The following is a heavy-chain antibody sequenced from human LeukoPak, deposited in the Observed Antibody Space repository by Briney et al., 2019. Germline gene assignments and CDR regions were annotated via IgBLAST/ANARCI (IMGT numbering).Heavy chain of an antibody. CDR2: ISYDGSNK. V-gene: IGHV3-30-3*01. CDR1: GFTFSSYA. J-gene: IGHJ6*02. Sequence: PGGSLRLSCAASGFTFSSYAMHWVRQAPGKGLERVAVISYDGSNKYYADSVKGRFTISRDNSKNTLYLQMNSLRAEDTAVYYCARGGYSYGHTYYYYYYGMDVWGQGTTVTVSS. D-gene: IGHD5-18*01. CDR3: ARGGYSYGHTYYYYYYGMDV.